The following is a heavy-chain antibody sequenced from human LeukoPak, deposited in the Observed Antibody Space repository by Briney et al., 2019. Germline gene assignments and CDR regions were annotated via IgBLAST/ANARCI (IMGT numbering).Heavy chain of an antibody. CDR2: ISSSSSYI. CDR1: GFTFSSYS. Sequence: GGSLRLSCAAFGFTFSSYSMNWVRQAPGKGLEWVSSISSSSSYIYYADSVKGRFTISRDNAKNSPYLQMNSLRAEDTAVYYCARDKVSYPGMDVWGQGTTVTVSS. CDR3: ARDKVSYPGMDV. J-gene: IGHJ6*02. D-gene: IGHD1-26*01. V-gene: IGHV3-21*01.